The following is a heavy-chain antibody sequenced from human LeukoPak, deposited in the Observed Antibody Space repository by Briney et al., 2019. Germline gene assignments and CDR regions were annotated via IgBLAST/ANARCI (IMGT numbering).Heavy chain of an antibody. V-gene: IGHV1-18*04. CDR2: INTYNGNT. CDR3: ARDHLGSGSYSSGERVY. D-gene: IGHD1-26*01. Sequence: ASVKVSCKASGYTFTGYYMHWMRQAPGQGLEWMGWINTYNGNTNYAPKLQGRVSMTTDTSTSTAYMELRSLRSDDTAVYYCARDHLGSGSYSSGERVYWGQGTLVIVSS. J-gene: IGHJ4*02. CDR1: GYTFTGYY.